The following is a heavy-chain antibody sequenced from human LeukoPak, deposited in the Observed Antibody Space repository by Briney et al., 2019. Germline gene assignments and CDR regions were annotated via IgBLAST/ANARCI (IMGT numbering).Heavy chain of an antibody. D-gene: IGHD3-22*01. J-gene: IGHJ4*02. CDR3: ARDSAYYYDSSGFSCCDY. Sequence: GGSLRLSCAASGFGFSNYAMHWVRQAPGKGLEWVAVISFDESKEDYADSVKGRFTISRDNSKNTLYVQLNSLSVEDTAVYYCARDSAYYYDSSGFSCCDYWGPGTLVTVSS. V-gene: IGHV3-30-3*01. CDR1: GFGFSNYA. CDR2: ISFDESKE.